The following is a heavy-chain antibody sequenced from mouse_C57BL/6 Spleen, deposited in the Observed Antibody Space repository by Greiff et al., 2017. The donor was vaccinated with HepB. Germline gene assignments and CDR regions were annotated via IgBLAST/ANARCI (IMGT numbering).Heavy chain of an antibody. Sequence: QVQLQQPGAELVMPGASVKLSCKASGYTFTSYWMHWVKQRPGQGLEWIGEIDPSDSYTNYNQKFKGKSTLTVDKSSSTAYMQLSSLTSEDSAVYYCARGDSSVPFDYWGQGTTLTVSS. D-gene: IGHD3-2*02. V-gene: IGHV1-69*01. CDR2: IDPSDSYT. J-gene: IGHJ2*01. CDR1: GYTFTSYW. CDR3: ARGDSSVPFDY.